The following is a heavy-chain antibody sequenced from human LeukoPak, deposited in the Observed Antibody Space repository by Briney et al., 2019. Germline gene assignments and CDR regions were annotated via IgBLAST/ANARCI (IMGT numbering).Heavy chain of an antibody. V-gene: IGHV4-38-2*02. CDR2: IYHSGST. Sequence: PSETLSLTCTVSGYSISSGYYWGWIRQPPGKGLEWIGSIYHSGSTYYNPSLKSRVTISVDTSKNQFSLKLSSVTAVDTGVYCCARGTSDFWSGDPTYYFDYWGQGTLVTVSS. CDR1: GYSISSGYY. D-gene: IGHD3-3*01. CDR3: ARGTSDFWSGDPTYYFDY. J-gene: IGHJ4*02.